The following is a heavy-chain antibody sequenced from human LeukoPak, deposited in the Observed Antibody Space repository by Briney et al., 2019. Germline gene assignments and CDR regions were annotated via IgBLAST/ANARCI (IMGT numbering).Heavy chain of an antibody. CDR2: IYTSGST. CDR3: ARDYRSGYNYYGMDV. D-gene: IGHD3-3*01. CDR1: GGSISSHY. V-gene: IGHV4-4*07. Sequence: SETLSLTCNVSGGSISSHYWSWIRQPAGKGLEWIGRIYTSGSTNYNPSLKSRVTMSVDTSKNQFSLKLSSVTAADTAVYYCARDYRSGYNYYGMDVWGQGTTVTVSS. J-gene: IGHJ6*02.